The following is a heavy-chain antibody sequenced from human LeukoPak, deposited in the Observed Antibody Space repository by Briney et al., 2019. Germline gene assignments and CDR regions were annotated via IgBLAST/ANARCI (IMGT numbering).Heavy chain of an antibody. CDR2: INPSGGST. D-gene: IGHD6-13*01. V-gene: IGHV1-46*01. Sequence: ASVKVSCKASGYTFTSYYMYWVRQIPGQGLEWMGTINPSGGSTNYAQNFQGRVIMTRDTSTSTLYMELSSLRSEDTAEYYCARGSTPYSSSWNYFDYWGQGTLVTVSS. CDR3: ARGSTPYSSSWNYFDY. CDR1: GYTFTSYY. J-gene: IGHJ4*02.